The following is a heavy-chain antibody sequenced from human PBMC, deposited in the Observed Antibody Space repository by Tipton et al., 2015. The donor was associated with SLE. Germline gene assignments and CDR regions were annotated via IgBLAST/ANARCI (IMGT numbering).Heavy chain of an antibody. CDR3: AKMGYDFWSGGPEGANAFDI. V-gene: IGHV3-73*01. D-gene: IGHD3-3*01. Sequence: SLRLSCTASGFSFSAYTMHWVRQASGKGLEWVGRIRRQTNNYATTYSASVKGRFTISRDDSKNTAYLQMNSLRAEDTAVYYCAKMGYDFWSGGPEGANAFDIWGQGTMVTVSS. CDR1: GFSFSAYT. J-gene: IGHJ3*02. CDR2: IRRQTNNYAT.